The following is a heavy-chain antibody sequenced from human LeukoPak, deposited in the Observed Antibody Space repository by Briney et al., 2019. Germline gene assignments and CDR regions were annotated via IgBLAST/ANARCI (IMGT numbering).Heavy chain of an antibody. V-gene: IGHV4-30-4*01. Sequence: PSQTLSLTCTVSGDSISSDNYYWNWIRQPPGKGLEWIGYIYYSGSTNYNPSLKSRVTISVDKSKNQFSLKLSSVTAADTAVYYCARKEYGDYRRFDPWGQGTLVTVSS. CDR1: GDSISSDNYY. J-gene: IGHJ5*02. D-gene: IGHD4-11*01. CDR3: ARKEYGDYRRFDP. CDR2: IYYSGST.